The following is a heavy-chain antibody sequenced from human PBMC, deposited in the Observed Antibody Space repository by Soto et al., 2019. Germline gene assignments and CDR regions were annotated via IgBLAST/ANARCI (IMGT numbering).Heavy chain of an antibody. V-gene: IGHV3-49*03. J-gene: IGHJ6*03. Sequence: GGSLRLSCTASGFNFGDYAMIWLRQAPGKGLEWVGLLRSKAYGGTTEYAASVKGRFTISRDYSKSIAYLQMNSLKTDDTAVYYCTRGRRGYNALNYYYYMDVWGKGTTVTISS. D-gene: IGHD5-12*01. CDR1: GFNFGDYA. CDR2: LRSKAYGGTT. CDR3: TRGRRGYNALNYYYYMDV.